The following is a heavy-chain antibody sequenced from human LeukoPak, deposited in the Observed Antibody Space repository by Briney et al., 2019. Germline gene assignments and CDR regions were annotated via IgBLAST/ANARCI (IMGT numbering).Heavy chain of an antibody. D-gene: IGHD5-18*01. CDR3: ARHGGYSYVLRGYYYYYMDV. CDR2: IYPGDSDT. CDR1: GYSFTSYW. Sequence: GESLKISCKGSGYSFTSYWIGWVRQMPGKGLEWMGIIYPGDSDTRYSPSFQGQVTISADKSISTAYLQWSSLKASDTAMYYCARHGGYSYVLRGYYYYYMDVWGKGTTVTVSS. V-gene: IGHV5-51*01. J-gene: IGHJ6*03.